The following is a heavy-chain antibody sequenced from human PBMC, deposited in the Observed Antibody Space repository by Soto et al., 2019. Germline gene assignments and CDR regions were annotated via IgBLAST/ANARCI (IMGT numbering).Heavy chain of an antibody. D-gene: IGHD3-10*01. CDR1: GYTFTTYG. CDR3: ARDSYIKMVPLDP. Sequence: ASVQVSCKASGYTFTTYGISWVRQAPGQGLEWMGWISAYTGNTNYAQKLQGRVTMTTDTSTSTAYMELRSLRSDDTAVYYCARDSYIKMVPLDPWGQGTLVTVS. V-gene: IGHV1-18*01. J-gene: IGHJ5*02. CDR2: ISAYTGNT.